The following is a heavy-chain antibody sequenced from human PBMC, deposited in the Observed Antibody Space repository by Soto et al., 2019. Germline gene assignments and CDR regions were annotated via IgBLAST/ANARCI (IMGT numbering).Heavy chain of an antibody. CDR1: GGSISSGDYY. CDR2: IYYSGFT. V-gene: IGHV4-30-4*01. D-gene: IGHD4-4*01. Sequence: QVQLQESGPGLVKPSQTLSLTCTVSGGSISSGDYYWSWIRQPPGKGLEWIGYIYYSGFTDYNPSXNXXPTMSVDTSKTQFSLTLSSVIAADTAVYYCARSDNYVPFDHWGQGTLVTVSS. CDR3: ARSDNYVPFDH. J-gene: IGHJ4*02.